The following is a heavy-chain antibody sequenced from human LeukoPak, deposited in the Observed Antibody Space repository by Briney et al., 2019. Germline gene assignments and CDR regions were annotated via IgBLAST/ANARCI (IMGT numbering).Heavy chain of an antibody. CDR3: ARGNIVVVPAAIFFDY. Sequence: PSETLSLTCTVSGGSISTYYWSWIRQPPGKGLEWIGYIYYSGSTNYNPSPKSRVTISVDTSKNQFSLKLSSVTAADTAVYYCARGNIVVVPAAIFFDYWGQGTLVTVSS. V-gene: IGHV4-59*01. CDR2: IYYSGST. J-gene: IGHJ4*02. CDR1: GGSISTYY. D-gene: IGHD2-2*02.